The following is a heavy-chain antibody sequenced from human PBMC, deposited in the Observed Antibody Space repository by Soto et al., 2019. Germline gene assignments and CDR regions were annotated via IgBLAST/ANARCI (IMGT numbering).Heavy chain of an antibody. CDR3: ARTLWFGELV. D-gene: IGHD3-10*01. CDR2: IYWDNDK. CDR1: GFSLSTRGVG. V-gene: IGHV2-5*02. J-gene: IGHJ1*01. Sequence: QITLKESGPTLVKPTQTLTLTCTFSGFSLSTRGVGVGWIRQPPGKALEWLAFIYWDNDKRYSPSLRSRLTIIKDTSKNPVVLTMTNMDPVDTATYYCARTLWFGELVWGQGTLVTVSS.